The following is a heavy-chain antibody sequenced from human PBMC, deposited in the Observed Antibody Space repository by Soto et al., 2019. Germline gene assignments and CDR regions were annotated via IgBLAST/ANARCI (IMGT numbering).Heavy chain of an antibody. V-gene: IGHV3-23*01. CDR3: AKDSTVTTSLYFYYYGFDV. CDR1: HFAFNIDA. CDR2: MSGRGGST. J-gene: IGHJ6*02. D-gene: IGHD4-17*01. Sequence: EAHLLESGGGLVQPGESLTLSCVASHFAFNIDAMTWVRQAPGKGLEWVSSMSGRGGSTKYADSVKGRFIISRDNSNSTLYLQMDSLRGEDTAVYYCAKDSTVTTSLYFYYYGFDVWGQGTTVTVSS.